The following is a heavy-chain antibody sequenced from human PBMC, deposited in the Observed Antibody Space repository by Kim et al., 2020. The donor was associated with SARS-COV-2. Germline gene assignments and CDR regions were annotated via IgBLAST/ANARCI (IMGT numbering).Heavy chain of an antibody. J-gene: IGHJ4*02. V-gene: IGHV3-30*02. CDR3: AKAEAYDD. Sequence: DGINKDTSDSVKGRFNISRDNSKNTLYLQVNSRRAEDTAVYYCAKAEAYDDWGQGTLVTVSS. CDR2: DGINK.